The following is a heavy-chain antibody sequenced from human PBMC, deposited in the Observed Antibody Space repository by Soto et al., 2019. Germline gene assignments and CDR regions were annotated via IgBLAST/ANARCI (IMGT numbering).Heavy chain of an antibody. CDR2: IFPRDFDV. CDR3: ARLVSLLQPIDS. Sequence: GESLKISCQTSGYTFTNYWIGWVRQMPGGGLEWLGLIFPRDFDVRYSPSFEGQVTISADRSTATAFLQWRFLEASDSALYFCARLVSLLQPIDSQRQRPPFTTSS. V-gene: IGHV5-51*01. D-gene: IGHD4-4*01. J-gene: IGHJ5*01. CDR1: GYTFTNYW.